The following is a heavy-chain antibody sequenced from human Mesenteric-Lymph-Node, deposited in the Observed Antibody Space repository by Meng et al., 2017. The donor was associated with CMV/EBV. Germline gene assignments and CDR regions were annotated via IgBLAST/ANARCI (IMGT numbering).Heavy chain of an antibody. J-gene: IGHJ4*02. CDR1: GDSMSDHY. CDR2: MFYSGPA. CDR3: ARGRAVTKLLFSLYFDS. V-gene: IGHV4-59*11. Sequence: GSLRLSCTVSGDSMSDHYWSWIRQNPGKGLEGIGYMFYSGPANYNPSLKSRVTMSVDMSKNQFSLKLRSVTAADTAVYYCARGRAVTKLLFSLYFDSWGQGALVTVSS. D-gene: IGHD4-17*01.